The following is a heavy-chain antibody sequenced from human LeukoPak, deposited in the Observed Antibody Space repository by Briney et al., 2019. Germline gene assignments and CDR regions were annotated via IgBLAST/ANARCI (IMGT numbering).Heavy chain of an antibody. Sequence: PGGSLRLSCAASGFTFRNYDMNWVRQAPGKGLEWVAVIPYDGINKYYADSVKGQFTISRDNSKNTLYLQMNSLRPDDTALYYCANSEVDAWSDAFDIWGQGAMVTVSS. D-gene: IGHD5-12*01. CDR3: ANSEVDAWSDAFDI. V-gene: IGHV3-30*18. CDR2: IPYDGINK. CDR1: GFTFRNYD. J-gene: IGHJ3*02.